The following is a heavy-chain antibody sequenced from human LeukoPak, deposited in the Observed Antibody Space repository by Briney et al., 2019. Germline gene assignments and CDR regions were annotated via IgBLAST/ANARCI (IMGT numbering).Heavy chain of an antibody. J-gene: IGHJ4*02. D-gene: IGHD6-6*01. CDR3: ARDRRGSSAFDY. V-gene: IGHV3-23*01. CDR1: GFTFSSYA. CDR2: ISDSGGNT. Sequence: GGSLRLSCAASGFTFSSYAMSWVRQAPGKGLEWVSSISDSGGNTKYADSVKGRFTISRDNSKNTLYLQMNSLRAEDTAVYYCARDRRGSSAFDYWGQGTLVTVSS.